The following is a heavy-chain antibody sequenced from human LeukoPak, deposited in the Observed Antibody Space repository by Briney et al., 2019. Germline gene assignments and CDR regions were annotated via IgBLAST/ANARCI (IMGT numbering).Heavy chain of an antibody. D-gene: IGHD2-15*01. Sequence: PGGSLRLSCAVSGFTFSSYWMSWVRQAPGKGLEWVANIKQDGSEKYYVDSVKGRFTISRDNAKNSLYLQMNSLRAEDTAVYYCARDSISIVVVVAATPGPFGYWGQGALVTVSS. CDR2: IKQDGSEK. CDR1: GFTFSSYW. V-gene: IGHV3-7*01. CDR3: ARDSISIVVVVAATPGPFGY. J-gene: IGHJ4*02.